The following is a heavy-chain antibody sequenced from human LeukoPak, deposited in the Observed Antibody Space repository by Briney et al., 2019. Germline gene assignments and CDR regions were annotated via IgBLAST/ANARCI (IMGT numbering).Heavy chain of an antibody. CDR1: GGTFSSYT. V-gene: IGHV1-69*02. CDR3: ARYTLWDCSSTSCYTGAFDI. CDR2: IIPILGIA. D-gene: IGHD2-2*02. Sequence: SVKVSCKASGGTFSSYTISWVRQAPGQGLEWMGSIIPILGIANYAQKFQGRVTITADKSTSTAYMELSSLRSEDTAVYYCARYTLWDCSSTSCYTGAFDIWGQGTMVTVSS. J-gene: IGHJ3*02.